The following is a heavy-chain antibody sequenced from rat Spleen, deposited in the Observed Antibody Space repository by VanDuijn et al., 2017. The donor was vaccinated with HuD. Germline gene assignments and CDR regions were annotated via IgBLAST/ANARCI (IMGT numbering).Heavy chain of an antibody. Sequence: EVQLVESDGGLVQPGRSLNLSCAASGFTFSDYYMAWVRQAPTKGLEWVASISYDGRSTYYRDSVKGRFTISRDNAKSTLYLQMDSLRSEDTATYYCTTDRRYYDDSYVMDAWGQGASVTVSS. D-gene: IGHD1-12*02. V-gene: IGHV5-20*01. CDR2: ISYDGRST. J-gene: IGHJ4*01. CDR3: TTDRRYYDDSYVMDA. CDR1: GFTFSDYY.